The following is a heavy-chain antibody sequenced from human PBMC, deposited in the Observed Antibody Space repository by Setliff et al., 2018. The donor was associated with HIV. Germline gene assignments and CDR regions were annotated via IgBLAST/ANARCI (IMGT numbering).Heavy chain of an antibody. Sequence: LTCTVAGGSISSGTYYWSWIRQPAGKGLEWIGHIYTSGTTNYNPSLKSRVTISVDTSRNQFSLKLSSVTAADTAVYYCAREFLESNSWVFDNWGQGTLVTVSS. CDR2: IYTSGTT. CDR3: AREFLESNSWVFDN. D-gene: IGHD3-3*01. J-gene: IGHJ4*02. CDR1: GGSISSGTYY. V-gene: IGHV4-61*09.